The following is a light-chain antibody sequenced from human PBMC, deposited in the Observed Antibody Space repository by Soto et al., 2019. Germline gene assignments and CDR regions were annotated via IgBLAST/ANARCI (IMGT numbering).Light chain of an antibody. CDR3: QKYGDFWT. CDR1: QSLSSN. Sequence: EVVMTQSPATLSVSPGEGATLSCRASQSLSSNLAWYQQKPGQAPRLLIYGASSRATGIPDRFSGSGSGTDFSLTIRRLEPDDFAVYYCQKYGDFWTFGQGTKVDIK. J-gene: IGKJ1*01. CDR2: GAS. V-gene: IGKV3-15*01.